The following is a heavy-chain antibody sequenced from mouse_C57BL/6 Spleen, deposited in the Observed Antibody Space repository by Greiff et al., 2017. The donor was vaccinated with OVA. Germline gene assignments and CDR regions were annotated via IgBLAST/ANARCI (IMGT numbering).Heavy chain of an antibody. Sequence: QVQLQQSGPELVKPGASVKISCKASGYAFCSSWMNWVKQRPGKGLEWIGRIYPGDGDTNYNGKFKGKATLTADKSSSTAYMQLSSLTSEDSAVYFCARSGFYLLAYWGQGTLVTVSA. CDR3: ARSGFYLLAY. D-gene: IGHD3-1*01. J-gene: IGHJ3*01. CDR2: IYPGDGDT. CDR1: GYAFCSSW. V-gene: IGHV1-82*01.